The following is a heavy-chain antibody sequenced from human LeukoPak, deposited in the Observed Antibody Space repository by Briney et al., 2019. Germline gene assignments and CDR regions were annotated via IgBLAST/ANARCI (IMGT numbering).Heavy chain of an antibody. CDR2: IYYSGST. J-gene: IGHJ4*02. Sequence: SETLSLTCTVSGGSISSSSYYWGWIRQPPGKGLEWIGSIYYSGSTYYNPSLKSRVTISVDTSKNQFSLKLSSVTAADTAVCYCARCGEILTGYYLEIDYWGQGTLVTVSS. D-gene: IGHD3-9*01. CDR1: GGSISSSSYY. V-gene: IGHV4-39*01. CDR3: ARCGEILTGYYLEIDY.